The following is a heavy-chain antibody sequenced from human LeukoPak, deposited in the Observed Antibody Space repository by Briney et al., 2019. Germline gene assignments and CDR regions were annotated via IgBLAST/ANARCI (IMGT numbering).Heavy chain of an antibody. CDR1: GGSFSGYY. V-gene: IGHV4-34*01. CDR2: INHSGST. CDR3: ARESDILTGSSGGFDI. Sequence: PSETLSLTCAVYGGSFSGYYWSWIRQPPGKGLEWIGEINHSGSTNYNPSLKSRVTISVDTSKNQFSLKLSSVTAADTAVYYCARESDILTGSSGGFDIWGQGTMVTVSS. J-gene: IGHJ3*02. D-gene: IGHD3-9*01.